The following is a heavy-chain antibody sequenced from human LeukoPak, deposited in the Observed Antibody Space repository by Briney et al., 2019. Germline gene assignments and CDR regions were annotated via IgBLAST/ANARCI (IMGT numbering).Heavy chain of an antibody. V-gene: IGHV1-24*01. D-gene: IGHD1-26*01. CDR2: FDPEDGET. Sequence: ASVKVSCKVSGYTLTELSMHWVRQAPGKGREWMGGFDPEDGETIYTQKFQGRVTITEDTSTDTAYMQLSSLRSEDTAVYYCALLQAMVGAATKGFDYRGQGTLVTASS. CDR3: ALLQAMVGAATKGFDY. J-gene: IGHJ4*02. CDR1: GYTLTELS.